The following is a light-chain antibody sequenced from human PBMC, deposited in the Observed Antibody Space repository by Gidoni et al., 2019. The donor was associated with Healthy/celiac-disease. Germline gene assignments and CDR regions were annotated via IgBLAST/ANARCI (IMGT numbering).Light chain of an antibody. J-gene: IGKJ2*01. CDR1: QSVSSN. Sequence: EIVMTQSPATLSVFPGERATLSCRASQSVSSNLAWYQQKPGQAPRLLIYGASTRATGIPARFSGSGSGTEFTLTISSLQSEDFAVYYCHQYNNWPPEYTFGQGTKLEIK. V-gene: IGKV3-15*01. CDR2: GAS. CDR3: HQYNNWPPEYT.